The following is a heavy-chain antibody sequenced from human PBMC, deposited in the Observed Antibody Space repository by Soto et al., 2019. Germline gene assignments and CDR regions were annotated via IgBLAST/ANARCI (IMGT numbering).Heavy chain of an antibody. J-gene: IGHJ4*02. D-gene: IGHD3-22*01. CDR1: GGSISSYY. V-gene: IGHV4-59*01. CDR3: ARVVPDSRHFDY. CDR2: IYYSGST. Sequence: PSETLSLTCTVSGGSISSYYWSWIRQPPGKGLEWIGYIYYSGSTNYNPSLKSRVTISVDTSKNQFSLKLSSVTAADTAVYYCARVVPDSRHFDYWGQGPLVTVSS.